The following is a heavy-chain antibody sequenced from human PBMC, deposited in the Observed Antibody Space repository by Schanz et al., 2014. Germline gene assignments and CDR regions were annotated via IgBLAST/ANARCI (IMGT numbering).Heavy chain of an antibody. CDR3: ARDRGYCSGGSCLTFDY. D-gene: IGHD2-15*01. CDR1: GFTFSSYA. Sequence: EGQLLESGGGLIQPGGSLRLSCAASGFTFSSYAMSWVRQAPGKGLEWVSGISGSGGSTYYADSVKGRFTISRDNSKNTLYLQMNTLRAEDTAVYYCARDRGYCSGGSCLTFDYWGQGTLVTVSS. CDR2: ISGSGGST. V-gene: IGHV3-23*01. J-gene: IGHJ4*02.